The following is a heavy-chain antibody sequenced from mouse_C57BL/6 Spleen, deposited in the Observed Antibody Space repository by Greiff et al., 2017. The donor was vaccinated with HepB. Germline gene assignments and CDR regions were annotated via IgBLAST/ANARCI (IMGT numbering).Heavy chain of an antibody. V-gene: IGHV1-50*01. CDR3: AVVGRVAD. J-gene: IGHJ3*01. D-gene: IGHD1-1*02. Sequence: QVQLQQPGAELVKPGASVKLSCKASGYTFTSYWMQWVKQRPGQGLEWIGEIDPSVSYTNYNQKFKGKATLTVDTSSSTAYMQLISLTSEDSAVYYCAVVGRVADWGQGTLVTVSA. CDR1: GYTFTSYW. CDR2: IDPSVSYT.